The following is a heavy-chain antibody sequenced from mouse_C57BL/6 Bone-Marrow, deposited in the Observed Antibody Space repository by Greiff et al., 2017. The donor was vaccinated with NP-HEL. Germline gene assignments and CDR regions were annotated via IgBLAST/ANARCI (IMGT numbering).Heavy chain of an antibody. J-gene: IGHJ3*01. Sequence: VQLQQPGAELVKPGASVKVSCKASGYTFTSYWMHWVKQRHGQGLELIGRIHPSDSDTNYNQKFKGKATLTVDKSSSTAYRQLSSLTSEDSAVYYCANLGEEWLAYWGQGTLVTVSA. CDR3: ANLGEEWLAY. V-gene: IGHV1-74*01. CDR2: IHPSDSDT. CDR1: GYTFTSYW. D-gene: IGHD4-1*01.